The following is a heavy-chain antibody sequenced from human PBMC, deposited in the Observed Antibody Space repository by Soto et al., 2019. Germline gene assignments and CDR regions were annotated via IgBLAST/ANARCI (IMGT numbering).Heavy chain of an antibody. V-gene: IGHV4-39*02. Sequence: PSETLSLTCTVSGGSISSSSYYWGWIRQPPGKGLEWIGSTYYSGSTYYNPSLKSRVTLSIDMTNNHVSLILNSVTAADTAVYYCARVGPWVPYYYDSSPYTFENWFDPWGQGTLVTVSS. D-gene: IGHD3-22*01. J-gene: IGHJ5*02. CDR2: TYYSGST. CDR1: GGSISSSSYY. CDR3: ARVGPWVPYYYDSSPYTFENWFDP.